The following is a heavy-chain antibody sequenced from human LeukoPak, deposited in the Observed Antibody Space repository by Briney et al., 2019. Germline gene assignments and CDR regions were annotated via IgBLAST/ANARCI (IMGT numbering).Heavy chain of an antibody. CDR3: ASRDQSCSGDTCYPIDY. V-gene: IGHV3-74*01. CDR1: GLTFSSYW. Sequence: GGSLRLSCAVSGLTFSSYWMHWVRQAPGKGLVWVSRINREGSSTSYADSVKGRFTISRDNAKNTLYLQMNSLRAEDTAVYYCASRDQSCSGDTCYPIDYLGQGTLVTVSS. D-gene: IGHD2-15*01. J-gene: IGHJ4*02. CDR2: INREGSST.